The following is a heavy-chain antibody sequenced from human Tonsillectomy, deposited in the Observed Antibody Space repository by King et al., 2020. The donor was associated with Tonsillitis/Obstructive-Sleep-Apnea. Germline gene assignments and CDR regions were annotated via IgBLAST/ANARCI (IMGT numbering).Heavy chain of an antibody. CDR2: ISSNGGST. V-gene: IGHV3-64*01. CDR1: GFTFSSYA. D-gene: IGHD3-10*01. CDR3: ARDRGVNVKGFDP. J-gene: IGHJ5*02. Sequence: VQLVESGGGLVQPGGSLRLSCAASGFTFSSYAMHWVRQAPGKGLEYVSAISSNGGSTYYANSVKGRFTISRDNSKNTLYLQMGRLRAEDMAVYYCARDRGVNVKGFDPWGQGTLVTVCS.